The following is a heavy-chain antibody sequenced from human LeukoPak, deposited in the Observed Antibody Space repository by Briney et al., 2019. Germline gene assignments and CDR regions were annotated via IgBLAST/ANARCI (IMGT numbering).Heavy chain of an antibody. CDR1: GFNFSDYY. D-gene: IGHD4-17*01. CDR2: IRSRSFTI. J-gene: IGHJ5*02. V-gene: IGHV3-11*01. CDR3: IRGRDYVGVAASLDL. Sequence: GGALRLSCVASGFNFSDYYMSWIRLTPGKGLEWVSYIRSRSFTIYYVDPVKGRFTISRDDAKNSLFLQMNNLRAEDTALYYCIRGRDYVGVAASLDLWGRGTLVTVS.